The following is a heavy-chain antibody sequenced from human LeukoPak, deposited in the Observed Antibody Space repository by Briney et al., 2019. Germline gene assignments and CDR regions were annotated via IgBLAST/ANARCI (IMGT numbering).Heavy chain of an antibody. D-gene: IGHD4-17*01. CDR2: IYYSGST. V-gene: IGHV4-39*07. J-gene: IGHJ5*02. CDR1: GGSISSSSYY. Sequence: SETLSLTCTVSGGSISSSSYYWGWIRQPPGKGLEWIGSIYYSGSTYYNPSLKSRVTISVDTSKNQFSLKLSSVTAADTAVYYCARSTTVTKVWFDPWGQGTLVTVSS. CDR3: ARSTTVTKVWFDP.